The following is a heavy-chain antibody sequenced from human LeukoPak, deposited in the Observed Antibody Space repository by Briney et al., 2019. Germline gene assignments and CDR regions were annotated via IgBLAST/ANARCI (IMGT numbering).Heavy chain of an antibody. D-gene: IGHD2-21*01. Sequence: PSQTLSLTCTVSGGSISSGGYSWSWIRQHPGKGLEWIGYIYYSGSTYYNPSLKSRVTISVDTSKNQFSLKLSSVTAADTAVYYCARCRLLDAFDIWGQGTMVTVSS. CDR3: ARCRLLDAFDI. CDR1: GGSISSGGYS. CDR2: IYYSGST. J-gene: IGHJ3*02. V-gene: IGHV4-31*03.